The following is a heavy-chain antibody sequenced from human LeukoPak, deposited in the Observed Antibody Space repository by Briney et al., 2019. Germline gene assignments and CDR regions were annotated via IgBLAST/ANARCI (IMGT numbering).Heavy chain of an antibody. CDR3: ARLREGLYHFDS. V-gene: IGHV1-2*02. CDR1: GYTFTVYY. CDR2: INPDSGGT. Sequence: ASVKVSFTASGYTFTVYYIQWMRQAPGQGLEWMGWINPDSGGTKYAQSLQGRVTMTRDTSISTAYMELSRLGSDDTAVYYCARLREGLYHFDSWGQGTLVTVAS. D-gene: IGHD2-2*02. J-gene: IGHJ4*02.